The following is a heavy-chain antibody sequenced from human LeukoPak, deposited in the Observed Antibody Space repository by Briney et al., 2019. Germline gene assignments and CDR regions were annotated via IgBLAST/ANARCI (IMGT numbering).Heavy chain of an antibody. J-gene: IGHJ5*02. D-gene: IGHD3-22*01. Sequence: PGGSLRLSCAASGFTFSSHWMHWVRQTPGKGLVWVSRIESDGSTTMYADSVRGRFTISRDNAKNLLYLQMNSLRAEDTAVYYCASDSSGYFGPWGQGTLVTVSS. CDR1: GFTFSSHW. CDR2: IESDGSTT. CDR3: ASDSSGYFGP. V-gene: IGHV3-74*03.